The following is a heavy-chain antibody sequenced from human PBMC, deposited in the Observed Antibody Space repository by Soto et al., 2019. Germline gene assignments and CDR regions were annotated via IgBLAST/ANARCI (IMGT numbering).Heavy chain of an antibody. D-gene: IGHD4-17*01. CDR2: IYYSGST. CDR3: ARIGVTTVPGDYYYGMDV. CDR1: GGSISSGGYY. Sequence: TSETLSLTCTVSGGSISSGGYYWSWIRQHPGKGLEWIGYIYYSGSTYYNPSLKSRVTISVDTSKNQFSLKLSSVTAADTAVYYCARIGVTTVPGDYYYGMDVWGQGTTVTVSS. J-gene: IGHJ6*02. V-gene: IGHV4-31*03.